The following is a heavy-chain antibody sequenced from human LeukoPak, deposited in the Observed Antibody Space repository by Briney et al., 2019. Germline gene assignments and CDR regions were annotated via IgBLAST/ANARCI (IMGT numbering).Heavy chain of an antibody. D-gene: IGHD4-17*01. Sequence: PSETLSLTCTVSGGSITNYDWSWVRQPPGKGLEFIGYVDYSGTAYYNHSLRSRVTISIDTSKKHFFLKLKSVTAADTAVYDCARGYGDFRVEGRYFHSWGQGTLVTVSS. CDR2: VDYSGTA. CDR3: ARGYGDFRVEGRYFHS. J-gene: IGHJ4*02. CDR1: GGSITNYD. V-gene: IGHV4-59*01.